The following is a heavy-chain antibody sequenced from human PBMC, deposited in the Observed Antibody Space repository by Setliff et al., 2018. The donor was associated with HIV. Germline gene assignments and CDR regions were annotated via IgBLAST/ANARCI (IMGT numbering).Heavy chain of an antibody. V-gene: IGHV4-4*08. CDR1: GGSISGFH. Sequence: ASETLSLTCTVSGGSISGFHWSWIRQSPGKGLEWIGYIYTGGSTNYNPSLKSRVTISVDTSKSKFSLKLNSVTAADTAVYYCARELGASPHDVFDIWGQGTMVTVSS. J-gene: IGHJ3*02. CDR3: ARELGASPHDVFDI. CDR2: IYTGGST. D-gene: IGHD3-16*01.